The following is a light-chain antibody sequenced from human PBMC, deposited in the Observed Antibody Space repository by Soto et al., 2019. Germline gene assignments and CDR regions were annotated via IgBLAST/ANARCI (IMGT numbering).Light chain of an antibody. J-gene: IGKJ4*01. CDR3: LQHNSYPLT. Sequence: DIQMTQSPSAMSASVGDRVTINCRASQDIKYYLAWFQQKPGKVPKRLIYSASSLHSGVPSRFSGSGSGTKFTLTISGLQPEDSATYYCLQHNSYPLTFGGGTKVEIK. CDR2: SAS. V-gene: IGKV1-17*03. CDR1: QDIKYY.